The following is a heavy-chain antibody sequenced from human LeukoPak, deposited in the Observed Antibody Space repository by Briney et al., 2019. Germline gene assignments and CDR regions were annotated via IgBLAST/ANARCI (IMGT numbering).Heavy chain of an antibody. V-gene: IGHV4-31*03. Sequence: SETLSLTCTVSGGSISSGGYYWSWIRQHPGKGLEWIGYIYYSGSTYYNPSLKSRVTISVDTSKNQFSLKLSSVTAADTAVYYCARARSTYYYGSGALYFNYWGQGPLVPVPP. CDR3: ARARSTYYYGSGALYFNY. J-gene: IGHJ4*02. CDR1: GGSISSGGYY. D-gene: IGHD3-10*01. CDR2: IYYSGST.